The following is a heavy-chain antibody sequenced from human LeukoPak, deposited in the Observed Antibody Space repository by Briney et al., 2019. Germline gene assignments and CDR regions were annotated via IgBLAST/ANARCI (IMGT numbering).Heavy chain of an antibody. CDR3: ASHGYCGGDCYSGGDAFDI. CDR2: IYTSGST. CDR1: GCTIRNYY. V-gene: IGHV4-4*07. Sequence: SETLSLTCTGSGCTIRNYYWSWIRQPAGKGLEWIGRIYTSGSTNYNPSLMSRVTMSVDTSKNQFSLKLNSVTAADTAVYYCASHGYCGGDCYSGGDAFDIWGQGTMVTVSS. J-gene: IGHJ3*02. D-gene: IGHD2-21*01.